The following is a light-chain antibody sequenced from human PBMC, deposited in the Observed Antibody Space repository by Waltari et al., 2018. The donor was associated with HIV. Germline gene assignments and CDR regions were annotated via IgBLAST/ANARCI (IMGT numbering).Light chain of an antibody. CDR3: ETWDDSLSEWV. V-gene: IGLV1-47*01. J-gene: IGLJ3*02. CDR1: SSNIGKNF. CDR2: RND. Sequence: QSVLTQPPSASGTPGQRVTISCSGSSSNIGKNFIYWYQQFPGTAPKLLINRNDERPAGGPDRVPGLKSGTSAYLAISGVRAEDEADYYWETWDDSLSEWVFGGGTKLTVL.